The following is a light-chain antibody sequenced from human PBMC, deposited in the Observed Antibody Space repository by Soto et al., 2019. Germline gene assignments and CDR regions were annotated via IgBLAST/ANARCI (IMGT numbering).Light chain of an antibody. J-gene: IGKJ5*01. CDR1: QNVISSY. CDR2: GAS. Sequence: EIVLTQSPGTLSLSPGERATLSCRASQNVISSYFAWYQQKPGQAPRLLIYGASSRATGIPDRFSGSGSGTDFTLTISRLEPEDFAVYYCQQYGSSITFGQGTRLEIK. CDR3: QQYGSSIT. V-gene: IGKV3-20*01.